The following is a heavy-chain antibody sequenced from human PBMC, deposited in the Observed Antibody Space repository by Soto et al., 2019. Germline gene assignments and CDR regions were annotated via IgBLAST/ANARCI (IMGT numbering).Heavy chain of an antibody. CDR1: GFTFSSYG. CDR2: ISYDGSNK. Sequence: SLRLSCAASGFTFSSYGMHWVRQAPGKGLEWVAVISYDGSNKYYADSVKGRFTISRDNSKNTLYLQMNSLRAEDTAVYYCAKDPRDSSSSGIDYWGQGTLVTVSS. V-gene: IGHV3-30*18. CDR3: AKDPRDSSSSGIDY. D-gene: IGHD6-6*01. J-gene: IGHJ4*02.